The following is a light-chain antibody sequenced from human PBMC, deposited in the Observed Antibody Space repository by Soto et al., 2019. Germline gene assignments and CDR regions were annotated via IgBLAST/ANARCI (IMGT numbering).Light chain of an antibody. CDR2: GAS. V-gene: IGKV3-15*01. J-gene: IGKJ4*01. CDR3: QQYNSCPPLT. Sequence: EIVMTQSPATLSVSPGERATLSCRASQSVSSNLAWYQQKPGQAPRLLIYGASTRATGIPARLSGSGSGTEFTLTISSLQSEDFAVYYCQQYNSCPPLTFGGGTKVEIK. CDR1: QSVSSN.